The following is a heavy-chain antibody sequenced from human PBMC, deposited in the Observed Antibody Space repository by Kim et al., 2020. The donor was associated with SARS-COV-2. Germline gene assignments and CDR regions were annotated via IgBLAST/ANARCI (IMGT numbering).Heavy chain of an antibody. D-gene: IGHD6-13*01. CDR3: ARDKTAAGSDGYYYGMDV. Sequence: SVKVSCKASGGTFSSYAISWVRQAPGQGLEWMGGIIPIFGTANYAQKVQGRVTITADKSTSTAYMELSSLRSEDTAGYYCARDKTAAGSDGYYYGMDVWGQGTTVTVSS. CDR2: IIPIFGTA. J-gene: IGHJ6*02. V-gene: IGHV1-69*06. CDR1: GGTFSSYA.